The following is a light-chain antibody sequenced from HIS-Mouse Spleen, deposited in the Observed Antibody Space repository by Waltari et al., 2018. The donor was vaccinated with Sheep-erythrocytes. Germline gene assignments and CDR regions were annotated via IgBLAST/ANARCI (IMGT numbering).Light chain of an antibody. J-gene: IGKJ4*01. CDR3: KQYDNLLT. CDR1: QDLSNY. V-gene: IGKV1-33*01. Sequence: DIQMTQSPSSLSASVGDRVTITCQASQDLSNYLNWYQQKPGKAPKILIYVASNLETGVPSRFSGSGSGTDFTFTFSSLQPEDIATYYCKQYDNLLTFGGGTKVEIK. CDR2: VAS.